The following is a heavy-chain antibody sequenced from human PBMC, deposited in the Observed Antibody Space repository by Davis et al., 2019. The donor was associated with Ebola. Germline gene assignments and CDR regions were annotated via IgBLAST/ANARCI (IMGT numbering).Heavy chain of an antibody. CDR1: GGTFSSYA. CDR3: ARTTLWSGYYRDWYFDL. D-gene: IGHD3-3*01. J-gene: IGHJ2*01. V-gene: IGHV1-69*05. CDR2: IIPIFGTA. Sequence: SVKVSCKASGGTFSSYAISWVRQAPGQGLEWMGGIIPIFGTANYAQKFQGRVTITRDTSASTAYMELSSLRSEDTAVYYCARTTLWSGYYRDWYFDLWGRGTLVTVSS.